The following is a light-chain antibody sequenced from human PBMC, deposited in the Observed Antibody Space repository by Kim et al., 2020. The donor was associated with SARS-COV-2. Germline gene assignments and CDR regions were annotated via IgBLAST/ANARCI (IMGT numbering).Light chain of an antibody. V-gene: IGKV1-9*01. CDR1: QDISSY. J-gene: IGKJ1*01. Sequence: DIQLTQSPSFLSTSVGDRVTIICRASQDISSYLAWYQQQPGTAPKLLISDASTLQSGVPSRFSGSGSGTEFTLTISSLQPEDFATYYCQQLYSYQRTFGQGTKVDIK. CDR2: DAS. CDR3: QQLYSYQRT.